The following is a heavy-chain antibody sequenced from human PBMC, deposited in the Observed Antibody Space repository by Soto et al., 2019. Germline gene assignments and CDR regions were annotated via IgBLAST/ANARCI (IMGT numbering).Heavy chain of an antibody. V-gene: IGHV4-39*02. J-gene: IGHJ4*02. CDR1: GGSVSNNSYY. CDR3: ARRPLVRGIIPYYFDY. D-gene: IGHD3-10*01. Sequence: QLQLLESGPGLVKPSETLSLTCTVSGGSVSNNSYYWGWIRQPPGKRLEWIGSVYYSGSAYYNPSHKSRLTISVDTSMNHFSLKLSSVTAADTAIYYCARRPLVRGIIPYYFDYWGQGTLVTVSS. CDR2: VYYSGSA.